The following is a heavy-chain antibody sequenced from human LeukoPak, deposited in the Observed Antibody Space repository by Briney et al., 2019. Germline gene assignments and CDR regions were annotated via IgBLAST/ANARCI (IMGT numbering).Heavy chain of an antibody. Sequence: GGSLRLSCAASGFTFSSYVMSWVRQAPGKGPEWVANIKQDGSEKYYVDSVKGRFTISRDNAETSLHLQMNSLRAEDTAVYYCARGGNHGDYWYFDLWGRGTLVTVSS. CDR1: GFTFSSYV. CDR2: IKQDGSEK. CDR3: ARGGNHGDYWYFDL. J-gene: IGHJ2*01. V-gene: IGHV3-7*01. D-gene: IGHD4-17*01.